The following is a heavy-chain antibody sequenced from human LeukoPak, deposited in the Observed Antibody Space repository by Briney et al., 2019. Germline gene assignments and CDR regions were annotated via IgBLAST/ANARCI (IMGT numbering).Heavy chain of an antibody. CDR1: GYTFNRYG. V-gene: IGHV1-18*01. J-gene: IGHJ4*02. D-gene: IGHD4-17*01. Sequence: GASVKVSCKASGYTFNRYGISWVGQAPGQGLEWMGWISAYNGNTNKAQKVQGRVTMTTNTSTSTAYMELRSLRSDDTAVYYCAREGAYGDFEYWGQGTLVTVSS. CDR3: AREGAYGDFEY. CDR2: ISAYNGNT.